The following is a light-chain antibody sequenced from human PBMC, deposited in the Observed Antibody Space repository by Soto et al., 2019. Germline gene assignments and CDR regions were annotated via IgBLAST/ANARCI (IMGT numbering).Light chain of an antibody. Sequence: EKVVTQSPATLSVSPGERVTLFCRTSQSVSNNVAWYQQKRGQAPRLLIYGASTRATGTPARFSGSGSGTEFTLAISSLQSEDFAVYFCQQYNEWLTFGGGTKVEIK. CDR1: QSVSNN. V-gene: IGKV3-15*01. CDR2: GAS. CDR3: QQYNEWLT. J-gene: IGKJ4*01.